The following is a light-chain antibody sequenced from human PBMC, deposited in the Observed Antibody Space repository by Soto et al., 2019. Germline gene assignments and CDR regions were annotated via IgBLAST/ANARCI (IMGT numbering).Light chain of an antibody. CDR1: SSDVGGYDY. V-gene: IGLV2-14*01. CDR2: DVS. CDR3: SSYTSSSLYV. J-gene: IGLJ1*01. Sequence: QSVLTQPRSVSGSPGQSVTISCTGTSSDVGGYDYVSWYLQHPGKAPKLMIYDVSNRPSGVSNRFSGSKSGNTASLTISGLQAEDEADYYCSSYTSSSLYVFGTGTKVTVL.